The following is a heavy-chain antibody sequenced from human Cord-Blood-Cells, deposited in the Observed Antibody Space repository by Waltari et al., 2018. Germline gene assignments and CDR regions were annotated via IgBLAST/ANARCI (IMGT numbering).Heavy chain of an antibody. CDR2: IYQSGST. Sequence: QVQLQESGPGLVKPSGTLSFTCAVSGGSISSSNWWSWVRQPPGKGLEWVGEIYQSGSTNYNPSLKSRVTISVDKSKNQFSLKLSSVTAADTAVYYCARARGYYYDSSGYYPYYYYGMDVWGQGTTVTVSS. D-gene: IGHD3-22*01. CDR3: ARARGYYYDSSGYYPYYYYGMDV. CDR1: GGSISSSNW. J-gene: IGHJ6*02. V-gene: IGHV4-4*02.